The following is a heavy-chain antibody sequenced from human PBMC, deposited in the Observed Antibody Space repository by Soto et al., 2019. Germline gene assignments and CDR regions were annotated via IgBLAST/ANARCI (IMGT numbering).Heavy chain of an antibody. CDR1: RVAFSKFI. V-gene: IGHV1-69*06. Sequence: SVKVSCKASRVAFSKFIVTWVRQAPGLGLEWVGGIIPIFGTANYAQKFQGRVTITADKSTSTSYMEVNNLRSEDTAVYYCAKVRYSSPMGYYYGMDVWGQGTTVTVSS. CDR3: AKVRYSSPMGYYYGMDV. CDR2: IIPIFGTA. D-gene: IGHD6-19*01. J-gene: IGHJ6*02.